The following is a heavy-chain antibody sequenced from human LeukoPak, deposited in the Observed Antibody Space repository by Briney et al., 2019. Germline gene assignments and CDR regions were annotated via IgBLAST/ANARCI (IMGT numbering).Heavy chain of an antibody. D-gene: IGHD3-3*01. CDR3: ARRITIFGDGNWFDF. J-gene: IGHJ5*01. CDR1: GYSFTHYW. CDR2: IYPGGSDT. V-gene: IGHV5-51*01. Sequence: GESLKISCKASGYSFTHYWIGWVRQMPGKGLEWMGIIYPGGSDTKYSPSFQGQVTISADKSISTAYLQWSSLKASDTAMYYCARRITIFGDGNWFDFWGQGTLVTVSS.